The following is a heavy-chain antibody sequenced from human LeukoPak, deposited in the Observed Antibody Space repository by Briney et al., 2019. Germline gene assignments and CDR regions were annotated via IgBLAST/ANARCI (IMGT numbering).Heavy chain of an antibody. CDR2: IYHSGST. D-gene: IGHD5-24*01. CDR1: GGSISSSNW. J-gene: IGHJ4*02. V-gene: IGHV4-4*02. Sequence: MASETLSLTCAVSGGSISSSNWWSWVRQPPGKGLEWIGEIYHSGSTNYNPSLKSRVTISVDKPKNQFSLKLSSVTAADTAVYYCARERRDGYKGHHDWGQGTLVTVSS. CDR3: ARERRDGYKGHHD.